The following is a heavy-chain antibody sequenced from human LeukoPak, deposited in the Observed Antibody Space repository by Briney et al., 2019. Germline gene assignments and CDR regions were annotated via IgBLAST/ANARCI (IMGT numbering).Heavy chain of an antibody. J-gene: IGHJ4*02. Sequence: SQTLSLTCTVSGGSISSGSYYWSWIRQPAGKGLEWIGRIYTSGSTNYNPSLKSRVTMSVDTSKNQFSLKLSSVTAADTAVYYCARGRYDFWSGYYLDYWGQGTLVTVSS. V-gene: IGHV4-61*02. CDR3: ARGRYDFWSGYYLDY. CDR2: IYTSGST. D-gene: IGHD3-3*01. CDR1: GGSISSGSYY.